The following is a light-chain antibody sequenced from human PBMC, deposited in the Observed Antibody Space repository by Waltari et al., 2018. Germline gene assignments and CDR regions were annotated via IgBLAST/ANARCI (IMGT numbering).Light chain of an antibody. V-gene: IGLV2-23*02. J-gene: IGLJ2*01. CDR2: EVS. CDR3: CSYAGSSTPVV. Sequence: QSALTQPASVSGSPGQSITISCTGTSSDVGSYNLVSWYQQHPGKAPKPMNFEVSERPSGVGNRFAGSKSGNTASLAISGLQAEDEADYYCCSYAGSSTPVVFGGGTKLTVV. CDR1: SSDVGSYNL.